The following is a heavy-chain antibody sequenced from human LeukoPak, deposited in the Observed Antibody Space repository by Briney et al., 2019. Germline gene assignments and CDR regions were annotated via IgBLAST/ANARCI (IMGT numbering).Heavy chain of an antibody. D-gene: IGHD5-18*01. J-gene: IGHJ4*02. CDR3: ARGSHRHSYGDY. Sequence: PSETLSLTCTASGCSISSGSYYWSWMRPPDGQELDWIGRIYTSGSTNSNPSLKSRVTISVDTSKDQFSLKLSSVTAADTAVYYCARGSHRHSYGDYWGQGTLVTVSS. CDR2: IYTSGST. V-gene: IGHV4-61*02. CDR1: GCSISSGSYY.